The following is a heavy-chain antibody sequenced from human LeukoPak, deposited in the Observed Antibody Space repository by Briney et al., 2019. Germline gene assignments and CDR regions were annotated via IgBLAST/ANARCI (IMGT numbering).Heavy chain of an antibody. CDR2: IIPIFGIA. V-gene: IGHV1-69*04. Sequence: GSSVKVSCKASGGTFSSYAISRVRQAPGQGLEWMGRIIPIFGIANYAQKFQGRVTITADKSTSTAYMELSSLRSEDTAVYYCAREQNVGSGWALDAFDIWGQGQWSPSPQ. CDR3: AREQNVGSGWALDAFDI. D-gene: IGHD6-19*01. CDR1: GGTFSSYA. J-gene: IGHJ3*02.